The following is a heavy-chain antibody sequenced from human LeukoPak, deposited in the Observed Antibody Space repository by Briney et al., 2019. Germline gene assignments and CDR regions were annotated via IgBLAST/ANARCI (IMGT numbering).Heavy chain of an antibody. Sequence: SETLSLTCTVAGASISSNYWSWIRQPPGKGLEWIEYIYYSGSTNYNTSLKSRVTISVDTSKNQLSLKLSSVTAADTAVYYCARDGLGELGYWGQGTLVTVSS. J-gene: IGHJ4*02. CDR3: ARDGLGELGY. D-gene: IGHD3-10*01. CDR1: GASISSNY. V-gene: IGHV4-59*01. CDR2: IYYSGST.